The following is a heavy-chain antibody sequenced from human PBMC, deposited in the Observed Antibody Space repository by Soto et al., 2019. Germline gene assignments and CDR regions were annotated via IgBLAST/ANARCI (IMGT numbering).Heavy chain of an antibody. CDR3: AIYDSSGSRGFQH. D-gene: IGHD3-22*01. CDR1: GGSISSGAYY. Sequence: QVQLQESGPGLVKPSQTLSLTCTVSGGSISSGAYYWSWIRQHPGKGLEWIGYIYYSGSTYYNPSLKSRVTISVDTSKNQFSLKLSSVTAPDTAVYYCAIYDSSGSRGFQHWGQGTLVTVSS. CDR2: IYYSGST. V-gene: IGHV4-31*03. J-gene: IGHJ1*01.